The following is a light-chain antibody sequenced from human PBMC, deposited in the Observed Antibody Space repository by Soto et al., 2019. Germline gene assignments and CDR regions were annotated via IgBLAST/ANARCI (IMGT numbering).Light chain of an antibody. CDR1: QSISTR. Sequence: DIQMTQSPSTLSASVGDRVTITCRASQSISTRFAWYQQKPGKAPKLLIYDASSLESGVPSRFRGSASGTEFTLTISSLQPDHFATYFCPQYNSYSTFGQGTKVDIK. CDR2: DAS. J-gene: IGKJ1*01. CDR3: PQYNSYST. V-gene: IGKV1-5*01.